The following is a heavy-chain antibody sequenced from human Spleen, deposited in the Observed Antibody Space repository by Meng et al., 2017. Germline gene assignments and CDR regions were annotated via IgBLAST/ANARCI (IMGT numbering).Heavy chain of an antibody. V-gene: IGHV4-34*01. CDR1: GGSFSGYY. D-gene: IGHD4-11*01. J-gene: IGHJ4*02. CDR2: INHSGST. Sequence: QVQLQRWGAGLWKPSETLSLTGAVYGGSFSGYYWSWIRQPPGKGLEWIGEINHSGSTNYNPSLESRATISVDTSQNNLSLKLGSVTAADSAVYYCARGPTTMAHDFDYWGQGTLVTVSS. CDR3: ARGPTTMAHDFDY.